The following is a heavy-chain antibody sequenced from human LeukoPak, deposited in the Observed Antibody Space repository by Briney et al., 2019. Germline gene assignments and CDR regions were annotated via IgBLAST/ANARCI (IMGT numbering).Heavy chain of an antibody. CDR1: GIPFKTYG. CDR2: ISASGGST. J-gene: IGHJ4*02. V-gene: IGHV3-23*01. D-gene: IGHD5-12*01. Sequence: GSLRLSCAASGIPFKTYGMSWVRQAPGKGLGWVSGISASGGSTYYADSVKGRFTISRDNFKNTLYLQLNSLRAEDTAVYYCAKYVIQQLRSSGYDYFDYWGQGTLVTVSS. CDR3: AKYVIQQLRSSGYDYFDY.